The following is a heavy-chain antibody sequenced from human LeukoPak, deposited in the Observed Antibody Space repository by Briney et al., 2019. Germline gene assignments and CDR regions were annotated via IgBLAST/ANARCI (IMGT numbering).Heavy chain of an antibody. V-gene: IGHV5-51*01. CDR1: GYTFTHQW. Sequence: GQSLKISCEASGYTFTHQWIGWVRQMPGTGLEWVGIIYPRDSDTIYSPSFQGHVTISADTSINTAYLEWRSLEASDTAMYYCARHSDVVGAIWGQGTQVTVSS. CDR2: IYPRDSDT. CDR3: ARHSDVVGAI. J-gene: IGHJ4*02. D-gene: IGHD3-16*01.